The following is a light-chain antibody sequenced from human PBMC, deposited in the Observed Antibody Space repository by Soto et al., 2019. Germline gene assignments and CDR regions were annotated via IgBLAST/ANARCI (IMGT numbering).Light chain of an antibody. CDR2: GVT. Sequence: QSVLTQPTSVSGSPGQSITISCTGNHNDIGTYDYVSWYQQHPGRAPRLLIYGVTTRPSGISDRFSASKSGLTASLTISGLQPEDEADYYCSSFTSNRIYLFGPGTKATVL. CDR1: HNDIGTYDY. J-gene: IGLJ1*01. V-gene: IGLV2-14*03. CDR3: SSFTSNRIYL.